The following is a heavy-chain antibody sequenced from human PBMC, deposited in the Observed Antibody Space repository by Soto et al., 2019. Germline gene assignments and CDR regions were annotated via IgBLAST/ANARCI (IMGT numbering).Heavy chain of an antibody. CDR2: IKQDGSEK. CDR3: ARGNYYGSGSPYYYYYGMDV. J-gene: IGHJ6*02. V-gene: IGHV3-7*05. Sequence: PGGSLRLSCAASGFTFSSYWMSWVRQAPGKGLEWVANIKQDGSEKYYVDSVKGRFTISRDNAKNSLYLQMNSLRAEDTAVYYCARGNYYGSGSPYYYYYGMDVWGQGTTVTVSS. CDR1: GFTFSSYW. D-gene: IGHD3-10*01.